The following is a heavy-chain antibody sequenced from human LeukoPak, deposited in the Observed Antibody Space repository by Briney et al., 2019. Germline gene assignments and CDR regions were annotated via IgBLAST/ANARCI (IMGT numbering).Heavy chain of an antibody. D-gene: IGHD3-22*01. Sequence: ASVKVSCKASGGTFSSYAISWVRQAPGQGLEWMGGIIPIFGTANYAQKFQGRVTITADESTSTAYMELSSLRSEDTAVYYCARGPHYYDSSGQAYWFDPWGQGTLVTVSS. CDR2: IIPIFGTA. CDR3: ARGPHYYDSSGQAYWFDP. CDR1: GGTFSSYA. J-gene: IGHJ5*02. V-gene: IGHV1-69*13.